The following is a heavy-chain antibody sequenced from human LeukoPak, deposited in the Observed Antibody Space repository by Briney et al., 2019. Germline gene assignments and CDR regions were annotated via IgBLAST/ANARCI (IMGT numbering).Heavy chain of an antibody. CDR2: ISSNGGST. V-gene: IGHV3-64*01. Sequence: PGGSLRLSCAASGFTFSSYAMHWVRQAPGKGLEYVSAISSNGGSTYYANSVKGRFTISRDNSKNTLYLQMGSLRAEDMAVHYCASGDYLFQPDYWGQGTLVTVSS. D-gene: IGHD4-17*01. CDR1: GFTFSSYA. J-gene: IGHJ4*02. CDR3: ASGDYLFQPDY.